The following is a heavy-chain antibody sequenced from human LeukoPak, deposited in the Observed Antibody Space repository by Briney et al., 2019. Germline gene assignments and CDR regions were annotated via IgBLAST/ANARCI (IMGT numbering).Heavy chain of an antibody. D-gene: IGHD6-25*01. CDR1: GFTFSSYT. Sequence: GGSLRLSCAASGFTFSSYTMNWVRQPPGKGLEWVSNIGTSSTTIYYADSVKGRFTISRDNTKNSLYLQMNSLRADDTAVYYCARFAAGGSYYYYMDVWGKGTTVTVSS. CDR3: ARFAAGGSYYYYMDV. V-gene: IGHV3-48*01. CDR2: IGTSSTTI. J-gene: IGHJ6*03.